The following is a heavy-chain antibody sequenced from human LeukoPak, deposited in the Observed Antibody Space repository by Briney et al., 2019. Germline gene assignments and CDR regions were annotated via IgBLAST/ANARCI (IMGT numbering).Heavy chain of an antibody. CDR3: ARPKDYYYDSSGHYFDY. CDR1: GYTFTSYG. Sequence: GASVKVSCKASGYTFTSYGISWVRQAPGQGLEWMGWISAYNGNTNYAQKLQGRVTMTTDTSTSTAYMELRSLRSDDTAVYYCARPKDYYYDSSGHYFDYWGQGTLVTVSS. V-gene: IGHV1-18*01. J-gene: IGHJ4*02. D-gene: IGHD3-22*01. CDR2: ISAYNGNT.